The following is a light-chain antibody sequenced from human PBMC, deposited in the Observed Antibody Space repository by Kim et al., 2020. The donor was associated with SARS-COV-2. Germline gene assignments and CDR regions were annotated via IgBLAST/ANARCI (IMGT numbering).Light chain of an antibody. CDR2: ADN. J-gene: IGLJ1*01. V-gene: IGLV6-57*03. Sequence: GKTVTISCTRNSGTLASNYVKWYQQRPGSAPTTVIYADNPSPSGVPVRFSGSIDSSSNSASFTISGLKTEDEADYYCQSYDGSNHVFGTGTKVTVL. CDR1: SGTLASNY. CDR3: QSYDGSNHV.